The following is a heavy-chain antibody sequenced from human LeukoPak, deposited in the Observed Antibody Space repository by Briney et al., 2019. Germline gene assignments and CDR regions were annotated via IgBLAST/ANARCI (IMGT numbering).Heavy chain of an antibody. CDR3: ARDIAAAGTGWFDP. CDR2: INPNSGGT. Sequence: ASVKVSCKASGYTLTGYYMHWVRQAPGQGLQWMGWINPNSGGTNYAQKFQGRVTMTRDTSISTAYMELSRLRSDDTAVYYCARDIAAAGTGWFDPWGQGTLVTVSS. D-gene: IGHD6-13*01. V-gene: IGHV1-2*02. CDR1: GYTLTGYY. J-gene: IGHJ5*02.